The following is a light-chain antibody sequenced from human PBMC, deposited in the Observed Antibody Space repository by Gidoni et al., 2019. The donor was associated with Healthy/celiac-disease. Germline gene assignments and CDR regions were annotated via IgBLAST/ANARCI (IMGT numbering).Light chain of an antibody. V-gene: IGKV3-15*01. J-gene: IGKJ4*01. CDR2: GAS. CDR1: QSVSSN. Sequence: EIVMTQSPATLSVSPGERATLSCRASQSVSSNLAWYQQKPGQAPRLLIYGASTRATGTPPRFSGSGSGTEFTLTISSLQSEDFAVYYCQQYNNWPLTFXGXTKVEIK. CDR3: QQYNNWPLT.